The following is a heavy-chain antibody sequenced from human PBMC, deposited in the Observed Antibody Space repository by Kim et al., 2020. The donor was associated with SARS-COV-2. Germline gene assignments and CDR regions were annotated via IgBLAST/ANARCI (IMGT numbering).Heavy chain of an antibody. V-gene: IGHV3-11*06. CDR3: ARAGDYYGSGSLGWFDP. J-gene: IGHJ5*02. Sequence: VKGRFTISRDNAKNSLYLQMNSLRAEDTAVYYCARAGDYYGSGSLGWFDPWGQGTLVTVSS. D-gene: IGHD3-10*01.